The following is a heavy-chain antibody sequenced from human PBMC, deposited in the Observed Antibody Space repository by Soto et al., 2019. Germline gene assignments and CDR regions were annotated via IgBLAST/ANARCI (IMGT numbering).Heavy chain of an antibody. D-gene: IGHD3-9*01. V-gene: IGHV1-18*01. J-gene: IGHJ3*02. Sequence: ASVKVSCKASGYTFTSYGISWVRQAPGQGLEWMGWISAYNGNTNYAQKLQGRVTMTTDTSTSTAYMELRSLRSDDTAVYYCARDGAGFPYYDILTGYSDDAFDIWGQGTMVTVSS. CDR3: ARDGAGFPYYDILTGYSDDAFDI. CDR2: ISAYNGNT. CDR1: GYTFTSYG.